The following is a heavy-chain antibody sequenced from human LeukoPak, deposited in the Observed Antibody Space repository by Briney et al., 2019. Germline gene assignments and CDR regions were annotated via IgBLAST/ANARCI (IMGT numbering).Heavy chain of an antibody. V-gene: IGHV3-30*18. D-gene: IGHD3-10*01. CDR2: ISYDGSDK. CDR3: AKDDHYGSGSFPTDY. Sequence: GGSLRLSCGASGFTFSSYGMHWVRQAPGKGLEWVAVISYDGSDKYYADSVKGRFTISRDNSKNTLYLQMNSLRAEDTAVYYCAKDDHYGSGSFPTDYWGQGTLVTVSS. J-gene: IGHJ4*02. CDR1: GFTFSSYG.